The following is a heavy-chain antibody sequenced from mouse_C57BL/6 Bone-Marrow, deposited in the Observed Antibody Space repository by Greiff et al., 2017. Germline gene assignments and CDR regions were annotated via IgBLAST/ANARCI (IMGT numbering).Heavy chain of an antibody. J-gene: IGHJ3*01. V-gene: IGHV1-61*01. CDR2: IYPSDSET. D-gene: IGHD2-4*01. CDR1: GYTFTSYW. CDR3: AGQGDYTWFAY. Sequence: VQLQQPGAELVRPGSSVKLSCKASGYTFTSYWMDWVKQRPGQGLEWIGNIYPSDSETHYNQKFKDKATLTVDKSSSTAYMQLSSLTSEDSAVYCCAGQGDYTWFAYWGQGTLVTVSA.